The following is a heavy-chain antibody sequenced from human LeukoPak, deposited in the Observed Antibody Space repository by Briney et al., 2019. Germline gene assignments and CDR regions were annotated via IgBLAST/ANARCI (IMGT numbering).Heavy chain of an antibody. V-gene: IGHV5-51*01. CDR1: GYSFSNYW. Sequence: GESLKISCKGSGYSFSNYWIGWVRQMPGKGLEWMGIIYPGDSDTRYSPSFQGQVTISADKSISTAYLQWSSLKASDTAMYYCARHVYLGINYYGMDVWGQGTTVTVSS. D-gene: IGHD7-27*01. J-gene: IGHJ6*02. CDR2: IYPGDSDT. CDR3: ARHVYLGINYYGMDV.